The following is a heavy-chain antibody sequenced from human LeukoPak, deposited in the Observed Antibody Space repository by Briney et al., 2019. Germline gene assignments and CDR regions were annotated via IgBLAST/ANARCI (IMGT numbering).Heavy chain of an antibody. CDR2: IYYSGST. J-gene: IGHJ5*02. Sequence: SETLSLTCTVSGGSISSSSYYWGWIRQPPGKGLEWIGSIYYSGSTYYNPSLKSRVTISVDTSKNQFSLKLSSVTAADTAVYYCARSKGEWLRFQSEYNWFDPWGQGTLVTVSS. CDR1: GGSISSSSYY. D-gene: IGHD5-12*01. V-gene: IGHV4-39*01. CDR3: ARSKGEWLRFQSEYNWFDP.